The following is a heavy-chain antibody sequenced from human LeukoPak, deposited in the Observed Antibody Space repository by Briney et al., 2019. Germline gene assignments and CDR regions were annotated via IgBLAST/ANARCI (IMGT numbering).Heavy chain of an antibody. D-gene: IGHD2-15*01. Sequence: GESLKISCKGSGYSFTSCWIGWVRQMPGKGLEWMGIIYPGDSDTRYSPSFQGQVTISADKSISTAYLQWSSLKASDTAMYYCARLACSGGTCYSVDWFDPWGQGTLVTVSS. CDR3: ARLACSGGTCYSVDWFDP. CDR1: GYSFTSCW. V-gene: IGHV5-51*01. CDR2: IYPGDSDT. J-gene: IGHJ5*02.